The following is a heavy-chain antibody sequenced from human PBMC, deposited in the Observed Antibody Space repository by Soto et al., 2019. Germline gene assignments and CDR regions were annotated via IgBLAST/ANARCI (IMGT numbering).Heavy chain of an antibody. J-gene: IGHJ4*02. D-gene: IGHD2-2*01. V-gene: IGHV3-23*01. CDR3: ASVPIWCGSSSCYTEGFDS. CDR2: ISAGGSDT. CDR1: GFVFSDYA. Sequence: EVQLLDSGGGWVQPGGSLRLSCVASGFVFSDYAMSWVRQAPGKGLEWVSAISAGGSDTYYADSVKGRFTVSRVNSKNTLYLQMNTLRDEDTAIYYCASVPIWCGSSSCYTEGFDSWGQGTLVTVSS.